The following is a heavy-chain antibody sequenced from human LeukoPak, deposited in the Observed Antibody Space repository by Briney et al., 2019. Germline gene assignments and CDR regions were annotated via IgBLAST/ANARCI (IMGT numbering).Heavy chain of an antibody. V-gene: IGHV3-53*01. CDR3: ATRMG. CDR1: GFTVSSDF. Sequence: GGSLRLSCAASGFTVSSDFMNWFRQAPGKGPEWVSTVYSSGASHYTDSVKDRFTISRDTSKNMPFLQMNNLRAGDTAVYYCATRMGWGQGTLVTVSS. D-gene: IGHD2-8*01. CDR2: VYSSGAS. J-gene: IGHJ4*02.